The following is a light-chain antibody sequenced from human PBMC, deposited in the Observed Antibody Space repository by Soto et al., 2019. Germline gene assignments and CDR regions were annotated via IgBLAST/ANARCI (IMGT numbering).Light chain of an antibody. CDR3: QQYENLPT. Sequence: DIHMTQAPSSLSASVEDRVTITCQASQNINNYLNWYQQKPGRAPKLLIYDASNLEAGVPSRFRGSGSGTDFTFTISRLQPEDIATYYCQQYENLPTVGQGTRLEIK. J-gene: IGKJ5*01. CDR1: QNINNY. V-gene: IGKV1-33*01. CDR2: DAS.